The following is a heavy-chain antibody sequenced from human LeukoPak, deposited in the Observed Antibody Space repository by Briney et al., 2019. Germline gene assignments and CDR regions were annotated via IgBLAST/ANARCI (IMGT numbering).Heavy chain of an antibody. CDR2: IYYSGST. CDR3: AREGRGYFQH. J-gene: IGHJ1*01. V-gene: IGHV4-59*01. CDR1: GGSISSYY. Sequence: SETLSLTCTVSGGSISSYYWSWIRQPPGKGLEWIGYIYYSGSTNYNPSLKSRVTISVDTSKNQFSLKLSSVTAADTAVYYCAREGRGYFQHWGQGTLVTVSS.